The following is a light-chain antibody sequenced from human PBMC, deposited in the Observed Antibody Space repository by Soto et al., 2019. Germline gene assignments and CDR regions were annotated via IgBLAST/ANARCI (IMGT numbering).Light chain of an antibody. Sequence: QSVLTQPPSVSGAPGQRVTISCTGSSSNFGAGYDVHWYQQLPGTAPTLLISGNNNRPSGVPDRLSGSKSGTSASLAITGLRAEDEADYFCQSYDSSLSGYVFGTGTRSPS. CDR1: SSNFGAGYD. CDR3: QSYDSSLSGYV. J-gene: IGLJ1*01. V-gene: IGLV1-40*01. CDR2: GNN.